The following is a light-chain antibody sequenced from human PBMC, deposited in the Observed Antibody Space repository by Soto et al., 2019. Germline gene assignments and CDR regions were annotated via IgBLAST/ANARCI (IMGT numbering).Light chain of an antibody. CDR1: CNDLGGYNY. V-gene: IGLV2-8*01. CDR3: SSYGGSDNLI. Sequence: QSALTQPPSASGSPGQSVTISCTGSCNDLGGYNYVSWYQHHPGKAPKLIIYEVRERPSGVPDRFSGSKSGNTASLTVSGLQAEDEADYYCSSYGGSDNLIFGGGTKLTVL. CDR2: EVR. J-gene: IGLJ2*01.